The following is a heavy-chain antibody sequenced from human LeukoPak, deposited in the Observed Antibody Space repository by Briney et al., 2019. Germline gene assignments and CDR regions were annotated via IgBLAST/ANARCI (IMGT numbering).Heavy chain of an antibody. CDR2: IIPILGIA. J-gene: IGHJ6*02. V-gene: IGHV1-69*04. CDR3: ARYSSGRPYYYYGTDV. CDR1: GGTFSSYA. D-gene: IGHD6-19*01. Sequence: GSSVKVSCKASGGTFSSYAISWVRQAPGQGLEWMGRIIPILGIANYAQKFQGRVTITADKSTSTAYMELSSLRSEDTAVYYCARYSSGRPYYYYGTDVWGQGTTVTVSS.